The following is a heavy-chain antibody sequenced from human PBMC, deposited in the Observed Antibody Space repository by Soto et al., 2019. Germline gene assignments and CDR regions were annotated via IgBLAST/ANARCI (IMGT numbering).Heavy chain of an antibody. CDR3: ARDRGSDSSSWFGRGPNWFDP. D-gene: IGHD6-13*01. CDR2: VIPIFGTA. J-gene: IGHJ5*02. V-gene: IGHV1-69*01. CDR1: GGTLSSYA. Sequence: QVQLVQSGAEVKKPGSSVKVSCKASGGTLSSYAISWVRQAPGQGLEWLGGVIPIFGTANYAQKFQGRVTITADESKSTAYMELSSLRSEDTAVYYCARDRGSDSSSWFGRGPNWFDPWGQGTLVTVSS.